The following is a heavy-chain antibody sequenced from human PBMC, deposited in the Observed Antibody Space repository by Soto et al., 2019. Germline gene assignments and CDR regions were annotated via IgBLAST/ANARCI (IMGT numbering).Heavy chain of an antibody. CDR2: TYYNGNS. CDR1: GGSITSGAYH. D-gene: IGHD3-22*01. V-gene: IGHV4-30-4*01. CDR3: ASLPGYYDKSGSDY. Sequence: QVQLQESGPGLVRPSETLSLTCTVSGGSITSGAYHWNWIRQPPGKGLESIGSTYYNGNSYYNPSLRSRASISLDTSKNQFTLRLRSVTAADTAVYFCASLPGYYDKSGSDYWGQGTLVAVSS. J-gene: IGHJ4*02.